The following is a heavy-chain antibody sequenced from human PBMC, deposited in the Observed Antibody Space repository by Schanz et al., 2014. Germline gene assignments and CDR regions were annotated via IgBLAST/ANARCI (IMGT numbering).Heavy chain of an antibody. J-gene: IGHJ4*02. CDR2: VSSSSSYT. CDR3: ANNWNLDY. Sequence: VQLLESGGGLVQPGGSLRLSCAASTFTFSSDWMSWIRQAPGKGLEWVSYVSSSSSYTHYADSVKGRFTISRDNAKNTLYLQMNSLRAEDTAVYYCANNWNLDYWGQGTLVTVSS. D-gene: IGHD1-20*01. CDR1: TFTFSSDW. V-gene: IGHV3-11*03.